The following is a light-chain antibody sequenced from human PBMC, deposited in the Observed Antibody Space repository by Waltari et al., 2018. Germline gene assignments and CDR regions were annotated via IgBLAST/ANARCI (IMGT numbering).Light chain of an antibody. J-gene: IGLJ3*02. CDR1: SGHSTNI. Sequence: LVLTQSPSASASLGASVKLTCTLSSGHSTNIIAWLPQQPEKGPRYLMNVNSDGSHNKGVGIPDRFSGSSSGAERYLTISSLQSEDEADYYCQTGGHGTWVFGGGTRLTVL. CDR3: QTGGHGTWV. CDR2: VNSDGSH. V-gene: IGLV4-69*01.